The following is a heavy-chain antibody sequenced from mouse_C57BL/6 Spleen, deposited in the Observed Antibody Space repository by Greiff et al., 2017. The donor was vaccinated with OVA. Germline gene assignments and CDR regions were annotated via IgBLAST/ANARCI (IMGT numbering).Heavy chain of an antibody. J-gene: IGHJ1*03. CDR2: ISYSGST. D-gene: IGHD1-1*02. V-gene: IGHV3-1*01. CDR3: ARDQNYSGYFDV. Sequence: EVQVVESGPGMVKPSQSLSLTCTVTGYSITSGYDWHWIRHFPGNKLEWMGYISYSGSTNYNPSLKSRISITHDTSKNHFFLKLNSVTTEDTATYYCARDQNYSGYFDVWGTGTTVTVSS. CDR1: GYSITSGYD.